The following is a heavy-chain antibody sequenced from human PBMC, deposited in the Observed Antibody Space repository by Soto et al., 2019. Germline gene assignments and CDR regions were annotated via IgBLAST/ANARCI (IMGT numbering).Heavy chain of an antibody. V-gene: IGHV1-2*02. CDR3: ARDVVLQPAARLPQV. D-gene: IGHD2-2*01. CDR1: GYTFTDYY. J-gene: IGHJ2*01. CDR2: INPNNDVT. Sequence: QVQLVQSGADVKNPGASVKVSCKASGYTFTDYYMHWVRQAPGQGLEWMAWINPNNDVTNYAQKFQGRVTVTTDTSITTASLEVRILRSDDTAIYYCARDVVLQPAARLPQVWGRGTLVTVSS.